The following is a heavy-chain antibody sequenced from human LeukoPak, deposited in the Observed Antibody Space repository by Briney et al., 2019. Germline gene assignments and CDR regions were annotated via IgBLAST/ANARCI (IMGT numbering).Heavy chain of an antibody. J-gene: IGHJ4*02. V-gene: IGHV1-18*01. CDR3: ARDRIPRYSSGWHDFDY. CDR2: ISAYNGNT. CDR1: GYRFTSYG. D-gene: IGHD6-19*01. Sequence: ASVKVSCKASGYRFTSYGISWVRQAPGQGLEWMGWISAYNGNTNYAQKLQGRVTMTTDTSTSTAYMELRSLRSDDTAVYYCARDRIPRYSSGWHDFDYWGQGTLVTVSS.